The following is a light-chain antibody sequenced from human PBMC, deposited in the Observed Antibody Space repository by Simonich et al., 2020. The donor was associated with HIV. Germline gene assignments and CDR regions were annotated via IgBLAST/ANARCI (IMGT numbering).Light chain of an antibody. CDR2: WAS. V-gene: IGKV4-1*01. J-gene: IGKJ2*01. CDR3: QQYFRTPLA. CDR1: QSVLYSSNNKNY. Sequence: DIVMNQSPDSLAVSLGERATINCKSSQSVLYSSNNKNYFSWYQQKPGQPPKLLIYWASTRESGVPDRFSGSGSETDFTLTISSLQAEDVAVYYCQQYFRTPLAFGQGTKLEIK.